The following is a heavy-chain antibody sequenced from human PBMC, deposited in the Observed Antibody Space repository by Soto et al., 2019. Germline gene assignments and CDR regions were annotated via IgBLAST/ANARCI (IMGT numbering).Heavy chain of an antibody. J-gene: IGHJ4*02. CDR2: ISGSGGST. Sequence: GGSLRLSCAASGFTFSSYAMSWVRQAPGKGLEWVSAISGSGGSTYYADSVKGRFTISRDNSKNTLYLQMNSLRAEDTAVYYCAKDLVPEELDPVGFDYRGQGTLVTVSS. V-gene: IGHV3-23*01. CDR1: GFTFSSYA. CDR3: AKDLVPEELDPVGFDY. D-gene: IGHD1-1*01.